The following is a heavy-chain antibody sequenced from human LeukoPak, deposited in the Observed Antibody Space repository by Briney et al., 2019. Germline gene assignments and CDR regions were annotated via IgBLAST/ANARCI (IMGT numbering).Heavy chain of an antibody. D-gene: IGHD3-3*01. Sequence: GSLRLSCVASGFTFGKYWMSWVRQAPGKGLEWVATIKLDGSEKNYVDSVKGRFTISRDNTKNSLYLQMNSLRVEDTAVFYCARDQYDTWSRRGNFDSWGQGTLVIVSS. J-gene: IGHJ4*02. CDR2: IKLDGSEK. CDR3: ARDQYDTWSRRGNFDS. CDR1: GFTFGKYW. V-gene: IGHV3-7*03.